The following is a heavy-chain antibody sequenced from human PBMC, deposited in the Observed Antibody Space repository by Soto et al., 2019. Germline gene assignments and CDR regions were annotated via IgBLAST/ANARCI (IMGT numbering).Heavy chain of an antibody. D-gene: IGHD4-17*01. J-gene: IGHJ4*02. Sequence: LSLTCAASEFTFSSYSMTWVRQAPEKGLEWVSVISRSGSNTYYADSVKGRFTISRDNSQSTLFLQMNSLRADDTAIYYCAKAVHTGPDYGFDYWGQGTLVTVSS. V-gene: IGHV3-23*01. CDR3: AKAVHTGPDYGFDY. CDR1: EFTFSSYS. CDR2: ISRSGSNT.